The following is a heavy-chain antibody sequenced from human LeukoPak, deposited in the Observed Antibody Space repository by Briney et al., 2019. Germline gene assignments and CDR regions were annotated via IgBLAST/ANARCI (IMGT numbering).Heavy chain of an antibody. CDR2: IKQDGSEK. Sequence: PGGSLRLSCAASGFTFSSYWMSWVRQAPGKGLEWVANIKQDGSEKYYVDSVKGRFTISRDNAQNSLFLQMNSLRAEDTAVYYCARGYYDDSSGYYVDYWGQGTLVTVSS. CDR1: GFTFSSYW. J-gene: IGHJ4*02. D-gene: IGHD3-22*01. CDR3: ARGYYDDSSGYYVDY. V-gene: IGHV3-7*01.